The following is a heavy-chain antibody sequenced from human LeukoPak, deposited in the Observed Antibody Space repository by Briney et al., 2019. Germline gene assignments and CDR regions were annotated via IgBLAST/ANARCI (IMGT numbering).Heavy chain of an antibody. J-gene: IGHJ4*02. V-gene: IGHV4-59*01. CDR3: ARIEDYGGNSVNY. D-gene: IGHD4-23*01. CDR1: GGSISSYY. Sequence: SETLSLTCTVSGGSISSYYWSWIRQPPGKGLEWIGYIYYSGSTNYNPSLKSRVTISVDTSKNQFSLKLSSVTAADTAVYYCARIEDYGGNSVNYWGQGTLVTVSS. CDR2: IYYSGST.